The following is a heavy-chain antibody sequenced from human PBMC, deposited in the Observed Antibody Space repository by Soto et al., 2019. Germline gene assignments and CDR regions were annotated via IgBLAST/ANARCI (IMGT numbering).Heavy chain of an antibody. CDR1: GFSLTTLGMS. CDR3: VRGEVPSTMVMFFDY. V-gene: IGHV2-70*20. Sequence: SGPTLVNPTQTLTLTCSFSGFSLTTLGMSVSWVRQPPGKALEWLALIKWEDDKYYRPSLETRLTSSKDTATNRVLLTMTKLDPADTATYYCVRGEVPSTMVMFFDYWGQGALVTVSS. D-gene: IGHD3-10*01. J-gene: IGHJ4*02. CDR2: IKWEDDK.